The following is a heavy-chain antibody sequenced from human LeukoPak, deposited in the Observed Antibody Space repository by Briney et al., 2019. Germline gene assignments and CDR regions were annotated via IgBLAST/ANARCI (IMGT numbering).Heavy chain of an antibody. V-gene: IGHV4-59*01. CDR1: GGSFSGYY. CDR2: IYYSGST. J-gene: IGHJ3*02. D-gene: IGHD2-21*02. Sequence: SETLSLTCAVYGGSFSGYYWSWIRQPPGKGLEWIGYIYYSGSTNYNPSLKSRVTISVDTSKNQFSLKLSSVTAADTAVYYCASSSGCGGDCYSGDAFDIWGQGTMVTVSS. CDR3: ASSSGCGGDCYSGDAFDI.